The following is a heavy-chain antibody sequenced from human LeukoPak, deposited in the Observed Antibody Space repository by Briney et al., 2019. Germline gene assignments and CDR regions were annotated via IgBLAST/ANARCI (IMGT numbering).Heavy chain of an antibody. CDR3: ARQRYCSSTSCYPISFDY. V-gene: IGHV4-38-2*01. J-gene: IGHJ4*02. CDR2: IYHSGST. CDR1: GYSISSGYY. Sequence: PSETLSLTCAVSGYSISSGYYWGWIRQPPGKGLGWIGSIYHSGSTYYNPSLKSRVTISVDTSKNQFSLKLSSVTAADTAVYYCARQRYCSSTSCYPISFDYWGQGTLVTVSS. D-gene: IGHD2-2*01.